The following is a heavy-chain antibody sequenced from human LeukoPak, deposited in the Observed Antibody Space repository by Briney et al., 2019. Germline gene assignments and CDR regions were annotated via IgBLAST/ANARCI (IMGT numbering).Heavy chain of an antibody. J-gene: IGHJ4*02. CDR2: MYHSGST. Sequence: SETLSLTCTVSGYSISSGFYWGWIRQPPGKGLEWIGTMYHSGSTNYNPSLKSRVTISVDTSKNQFSLKLSSVTAADTAVYFCARGFRGDNFDYWGQGTRVTVSS. CDR1: GYSISSGFY. CDR3: ARGFRGDNFDY. V-gene: IGHV4-38-2*02. D-gene: IGHD7-27*01.